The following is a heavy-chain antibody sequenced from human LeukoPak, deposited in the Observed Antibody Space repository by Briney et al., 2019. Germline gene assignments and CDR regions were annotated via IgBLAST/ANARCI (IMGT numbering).Heavy chain of an antibody. D-gene: IGHD3-22*01. Sequence: SVKVSRKASGDTFSSSAISWVRQAPGQGLEWMGGIIPIFGTTDYAQKFRGRITITTDESTSTAYMEISSLRSEDSAVYYCARGKDTSAYRALDSWGQGTLVTVSS. V-gene: IGHV1-69*05. CDR3: ARGKDTSAYRALDS. CDR1: GDTFSSSA. CDR2: IIPIFGTT. J-gene: IGHJ4*02.